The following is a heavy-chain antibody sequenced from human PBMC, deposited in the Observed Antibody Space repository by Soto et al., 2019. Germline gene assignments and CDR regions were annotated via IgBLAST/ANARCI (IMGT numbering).Heavy chain of an antibody. CDR2: IYYSGST. Sequence: QVQLQESGPGLVKPSETLSLTCAVSVDSISSYSWSWIRQPPGKGLEWIGYIYYSGSTTYNPSLKSRMTMSLDTSKTQLSMKLRSVTAADTAVYYCAGYYGSGSYRFDYWGQGTLVTVSS. CDR3: AGYYGSGSYRFDY. J-gene: IGHJ4*02. CDR1: VDSISSYS. D-gene: IGHD3-10*01. V-gene: IGHV4-59*01.